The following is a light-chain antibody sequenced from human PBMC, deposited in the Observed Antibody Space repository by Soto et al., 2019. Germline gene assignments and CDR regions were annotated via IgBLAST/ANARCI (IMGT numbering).Light chain of an antibody. J-gene: IGLJ3*02. V-gene: IGLV3-25*02. CDR3: QSADSSGAFWV. Sequence: SYELTQPPSLSVSPGQTARITCSGDTLPEQYAYWYQQKPGQAPVTVIYKDSQRPSGIPERFSGSRSGTTVTLTISGVQAEDEAEYYCQSADSSGAFWVFGGGTKLTVL. CDR2: KDS. CDR1: TLPEQY.